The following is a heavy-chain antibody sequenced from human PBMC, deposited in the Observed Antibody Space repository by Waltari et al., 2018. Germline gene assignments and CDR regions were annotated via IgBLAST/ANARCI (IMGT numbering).Heavy chain of an antibody. CDR3: AKDSSTLHYFDY. D-gene: IGHD3-16*01. V-gene: IGHV3-23*01. Sequence: EVQVLESGGGLVQHGGSLRLSCAASGFTFSNNAMTWVRQAPGKGLEWVSTINGIGGNTYHADSVKGRFTISRDNSKNTLYLQMNSLRAEDTAIYYCAKDSSTLHYFDYWGQGTLVTVSS. CDR2: INGIGGNT. J-gene: IGHJ4*02. CDR1: GFTFSNNA.